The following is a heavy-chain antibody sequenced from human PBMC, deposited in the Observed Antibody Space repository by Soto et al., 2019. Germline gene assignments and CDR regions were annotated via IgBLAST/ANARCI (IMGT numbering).Heavy chain of an antibody. CDR3: SRDQPVGDSYYYFEY. CDR1: GDSIRSGGDY. J-gene: IGHJ4*01. D-gene: IGHD2-21*02. Sequence: QVQLQESGPGLVKPSQTLSLTCSVSGDSIRSGGDYLSWIRHHPGKGLEWLGYVYYSGSTYYTPALKSRVTIAVDTSQTQFSLKLTSVTAADKAVYFCSRDQPVGDSYYYFEYWCHVTLGTVSS. V-gene: IGHV4-31*03. CDR2: VYYSGST.